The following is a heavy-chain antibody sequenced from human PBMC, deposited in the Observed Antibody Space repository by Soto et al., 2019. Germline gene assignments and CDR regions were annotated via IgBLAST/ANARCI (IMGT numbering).Heavy chain of an antibody. V-gene: IGHV1-46*01. J-gene: IGHJ3*02. CDR1: GYTFTSYY. D-gene: IGHD5-18*01. Sequence: GASVKVSCKASGYTFTSYYMHWVRQAPGQGLEWMGIINPSGGSTSYAQKFQGRVTMTRDTSTSTVYMELSSLRSEDTAVYYCARDLGTAMAPDAFDIWGQGTMVTVS. CDR2: INPSGGST. CDR3: ARDLGTAMAPDAFDI.